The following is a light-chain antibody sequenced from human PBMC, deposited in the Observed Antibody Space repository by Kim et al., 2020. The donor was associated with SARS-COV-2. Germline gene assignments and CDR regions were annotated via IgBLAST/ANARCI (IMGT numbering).Light chain of an antibody. CDR1: SGNIGSKS. CDR3: QSYDRYYQV. CDR2: ENN. Sequence: GNTVTICCTRSSGNIGSKSVQWYQQRPGSSPTAVIYENNQRPSGVPDRFSGSIDRSSNSASLTISGLKTEDEADYYCQSYDRYYQVFGGGTQLTVL. J-gene: IGLJ3*02. V-gene: IGLV6-57*01.